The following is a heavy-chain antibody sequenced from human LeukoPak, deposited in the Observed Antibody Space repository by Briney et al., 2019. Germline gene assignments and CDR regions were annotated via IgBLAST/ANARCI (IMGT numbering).Heavy chain of an antibody. CDR3: AKINVAAAAEIY. D-gene: IGHD6-13*01. V-gene: IGHV3-33*06. Sequence: PGRSLRLSCAASGFTFSSYGMHWVRQAPGKGLEWVAVIWYDGSNKYYADSVKGRFTISRDNSKNTLYLQMNSLRAEDTAVYYCAKINVAAAAEIYWGQGTLVTVSS. J-gene: IGHJ4*02. CDR2: IWYDGSNK. CDR1: GFTFSSYG.